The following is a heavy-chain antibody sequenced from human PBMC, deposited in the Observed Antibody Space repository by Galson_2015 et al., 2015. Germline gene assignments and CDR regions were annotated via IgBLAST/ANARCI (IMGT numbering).Heavy chain of an antibody. D-gene: IGHD6-19*01. CDR1: GYSFTSYW. CDR3: ARRSIAVAGINWYFDL. CDR2: IDPSDSYT. V-gene: IGHV5-10-1*01. J-gene: IGHJ2*01. Sequence: QSGAEVKKPGESLRISCKGSGYSFTSYWISWVRQMPGKGLEWMGRIDPSDSYTNYSPSFQGHVTISADKSISTAYLQWSSLKASDTAMYYCARRSIAVAGINWYFDLWGRGTLVTVSS.